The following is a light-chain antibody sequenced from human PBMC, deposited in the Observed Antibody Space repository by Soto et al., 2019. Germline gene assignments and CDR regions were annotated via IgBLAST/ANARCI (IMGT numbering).Light chain of an antibody. CDR2: GAS. CDR1: QSVSSTY. V-gene: IGKV3-20*01. Sequence: PGERVTLSCRASQSVSSTYLTWYQQRPDQAPRLLIYGASTRATSIPARFSGSGSGTDFTLTISRLEPEDFAVYYCQQYGSSPQTFGQGTKVDI. CDR3: QQYGSSPQT. J-gene: IGKJ1*01.